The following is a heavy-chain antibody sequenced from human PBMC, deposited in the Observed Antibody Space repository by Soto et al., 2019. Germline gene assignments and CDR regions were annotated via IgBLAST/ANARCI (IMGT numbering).Heavy chain of an antibody. CDR1: GYTFTSYG. D-gene: IGHD3-22*01. CDR3: TRDAWFYYDSSGYYPPRYSLDY. V-gene: IGHV1-18*01. J-gene: IGHJ4*02. Sequence: QVQLVQSGAEVKKPGASVKVSCKASGYTFTSYGISWVRQAPGPGLEWMGWISAYNGSTNYAQQLQRRVTMTTDTSTSTGYMELRSLSDDDTDVYYCTRDAWFYYDSSGYYPPRYSLDYWGQRTPVTVTS. CDR2: ISAYNGST.